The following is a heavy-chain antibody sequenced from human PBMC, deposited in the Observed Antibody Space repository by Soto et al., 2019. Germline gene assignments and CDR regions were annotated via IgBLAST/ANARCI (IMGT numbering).Heavy chain of an antibody. D-gene: IGHD2-21*02. CDR2: IVVASGNT. CDR3: AAEPYCGGDCYFDY. Sequence: EASVKVSCKASGFTFFTSAVQWVRQARGQRLEWIGWIVVASGNTNYAQQFQERVTITRDMSTNTAYMELSSLRSEDTADYYCAAEPYCGGDCYFDYWGQGIMVTVSS. J-gene: IGHJ4*02. CDR1: GFTFFTSA. V-gene: IGHV1-58*01.